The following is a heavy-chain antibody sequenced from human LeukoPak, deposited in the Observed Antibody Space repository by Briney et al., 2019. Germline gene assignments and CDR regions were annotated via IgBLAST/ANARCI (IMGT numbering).Heavy chain of an antibody. CDR1: DYSISSGYGYY. Sequence: PSETLSLTCTVSDYSISSGYGYYWGWIRQPPGKGLEWIGNIYHSGITYYNHFNSSLKSRVTISIDTSKNQFSPRLTSVTAADTAVYFCATSVSTRYYFDYWGQGTLVTVSS. D-gene: IGHD5/OR15-5a*01. V-gene: IGHV4-38-2*02. CDR2: IYHSGIT. CDR3: ATSVSTRYYFDY. J-gene: IGHJ4*02.